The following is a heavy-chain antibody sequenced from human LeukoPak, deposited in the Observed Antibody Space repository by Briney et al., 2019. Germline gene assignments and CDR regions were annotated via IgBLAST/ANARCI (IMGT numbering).Heavy chain of an antibody. CDR1: GFTFSNYI. CDR2: ISGTGDTS. J-gene: IGHJ4*02. D-gene: IGHD3-9*01. V-gene: IGHV3-64D*06. CDR3: VKGRFSTGLDY. Sequence: PGGSLRLSCSASGFTFSNYIMHWVRQAAGKVLEYVSSISGTGDTSYSADSVKGRFTISRDNSKKTLDLQMTSLRAEDAALYYCVKGRFSTGLDYWGQGTLVTVSS.